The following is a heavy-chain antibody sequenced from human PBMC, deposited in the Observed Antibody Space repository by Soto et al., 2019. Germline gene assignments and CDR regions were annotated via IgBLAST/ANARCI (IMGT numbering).Heavy chain of an antibody. CDR1: GFTFSSYS. J-gene: IGHJ6*02. D-gene: IGHD3-22*01. V-gene: IGHV3-21*01. CDR2: ISSSSSYI. Sequence: GGSLRLSCAASGFTFSSYSMNWFRQAPGKGLEWVSSISSSSSYIYYADSVKGRLTISRDNAKNSLYLQMNSLRAEDTAVYYCARDTGALTYYYDSSGGNYGMDVWGQGTTVTVSS. CDR3: ARDTGALTYYYDSSGGNYGMDV.